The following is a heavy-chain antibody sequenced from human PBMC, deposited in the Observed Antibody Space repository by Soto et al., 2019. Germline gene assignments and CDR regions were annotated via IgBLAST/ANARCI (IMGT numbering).Heavy chain of an antibody. Sequence: SETLSLTCSVSGVTISYGGYSWSWIRQSPGKGLEWLGYISHVETTYYNPSFQSRLSLSIDRTRNQFSLSLSSMTAADMAGYYCARGGGYDSFDIWGQGIQVTVSS. CDR3: ARGGGYDSFDI. CDR1: GVTISYGGYS. V-gene: IGHV4-30-2*06. CDR2: ISHVETT. D-gene: IGHD3-3*01. J-gene: IGHJ4*02.